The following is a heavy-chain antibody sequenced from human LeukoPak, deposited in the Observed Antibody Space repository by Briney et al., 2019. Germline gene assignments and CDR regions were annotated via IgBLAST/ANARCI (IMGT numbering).Heavy chain of an antibody. J-gene: IGHJ4*02. V-gene: IGHV1-3*01. Sequence: ASVKVSCKASGYTFTSYAMHWVRQAPGQRLEWMGWINAGNGNTKYSQKFQGRVTMTRDTSTSTVYMELSSLRSEDTAVYYCARGLGVVIFTGGQGTLVTVSS. CDR1: GYTFTSYA. CDR3: ARGLGVVIFT. D-gene: IGHD3-3*01. CDR2: INAGNGNT.